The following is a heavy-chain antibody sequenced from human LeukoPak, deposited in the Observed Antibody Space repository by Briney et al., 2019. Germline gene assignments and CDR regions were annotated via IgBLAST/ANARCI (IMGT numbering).Heavy chain of an antibody. Sequence: PGGSLRLSCAASGFTFSSYWMHWVRQAPGKGLVWVSRISSDESRTNYADSVKGRFTISRDNAKNTVYLQMNSLRAEDTAVYYCARVRAVAGTEVLYYFDYWGQGTPVTVSS. V-gene: IGHV3-74*01. CDR1: GFTFSSYW. D-gene: IGHD6-19*01. J-gene: IGHJ4*02. CDR2: ISSDESRT. CDR3: ARVRAVAGTEVLYYFDY.